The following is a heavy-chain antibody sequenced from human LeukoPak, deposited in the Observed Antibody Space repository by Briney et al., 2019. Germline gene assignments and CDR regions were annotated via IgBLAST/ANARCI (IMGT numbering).Heavy chain of an antibody. D-gene: IGHD6-13*01. CDR3: ARGIAAAGTRSHYYYMDV. J-gene: IGHJ6*03. Sequence: PSETLSLTCAVYGGSFSGYYWSWIRQPPGKGLEWIGEINHSGSTNYNPSLKSRVTISVDTSKNQFSLKLSSVTAADTAVYYCARGIAAAGTRSHYYYMDVWGKGTTVTASS. CDR1: GGSFSGYY. V-gene: IGHV4-34*01. CDR2: INHSGST.